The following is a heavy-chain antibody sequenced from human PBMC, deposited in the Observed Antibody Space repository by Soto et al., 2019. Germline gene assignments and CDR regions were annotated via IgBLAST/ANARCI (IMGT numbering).Heavy chain of an antibody. V-gene: IGHV3-30-3*01. CDR3: ARDSSGEYY. J-gene: IGHJ4*02. D-gene: IGHD6-19*01. CDR1: GFTFSSYA. Sequence: GGSLRLSCAASGFTFSSYAMHWVRQAPGKGLEWVAVISYDGSNKYYADSVKGRFTISRDNSKNTLYLQMNSLRAEDTAVYYCARDSSGEYYWGQGTLVTVSS. CDR2: ISYDGSNK.